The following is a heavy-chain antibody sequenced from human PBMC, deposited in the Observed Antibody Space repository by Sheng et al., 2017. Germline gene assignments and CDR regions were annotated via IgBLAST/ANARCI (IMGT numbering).Heavy chain of an antibody. D-gene: IGHD3-3*01. V-gene: IGHV3-23*01. CDR1: GFTFTNYA. J-gene: IGHJ4*02. CDR2: ISGSGGSR. CDR3: AKAFKNHYDFWSGYWD. Sequence: EVHLLESGGGLVQPGGSLRISCAASGFTFTNYAMTWVRQAPGKGLEWVSSISGSGGSRYYADSVKGRFTISRDNSKNTLDLQMNSLRVEDTAIYYCAKAFKNHYDFWSGYWDWGQGTLVTVSS.